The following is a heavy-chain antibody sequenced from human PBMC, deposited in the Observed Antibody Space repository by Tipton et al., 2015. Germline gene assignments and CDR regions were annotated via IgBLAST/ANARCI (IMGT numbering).Heavy chain of an antibody. Sequence: TLSLTCDVSGYSINNDYYWGWIRQAPGKGLEWIGFVYPGGGTYYNPSLKSRVTILVDTTQNQVSLRLTSVTAADTAVYYCASPSLPHDRGDYYFQSWGQGSLVTVSS. J-gene: IGHJ4*02. D-gene: IGHD2-21*02. CDR3: ASPSLPHDRGDYYFQS. V-gene: IGHV4-38-2*01. CDR1: GYSINNDYY. CDR2: VYPGGGT.